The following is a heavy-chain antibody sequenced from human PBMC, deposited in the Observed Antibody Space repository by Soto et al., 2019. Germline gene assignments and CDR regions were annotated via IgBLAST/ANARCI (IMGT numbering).Heavy chain of an antibody. CDR2: IDKVATDS. J-gene: IGHJ6*03. Sequence: EVQLVESGGGLVQPGVSLRLSCAASEFTFSGRSLHWVRQAPGKGRVWVSGIDKVATDSTYADSVQGRFTSSRDSAKNTLYLPLNSLRVEHTAVYYSARGWFGPDVWGKGTTVTVSS. CDR3: ARGWFGPDV. D-gene: IGHD3-10*01. CDR1: EFTFSGRS. V-gene: IGHV3-74*01.